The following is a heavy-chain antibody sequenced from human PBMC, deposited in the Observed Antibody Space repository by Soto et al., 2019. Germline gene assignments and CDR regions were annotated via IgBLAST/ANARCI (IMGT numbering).Heavy chain of an antibody. V-gene: IGHV4-59*01. J-gene: IGHJ6*02. CDR2: MYKTGST. CDR3: ARDLWGYCGTDCYPLDV. Sequence: SETLSLTCSVSAGSISSYYWSWIRQPPGKGLEWIGYMYKTGSTVYNPSFKSRVTISVDTSKNQFSLKLNSVTAADTAVYYCARDLWGYCGTDCYPLDVWGQGTTVTV. D-gene: IGHD2-21*02. CDR1: AGSISSYY.